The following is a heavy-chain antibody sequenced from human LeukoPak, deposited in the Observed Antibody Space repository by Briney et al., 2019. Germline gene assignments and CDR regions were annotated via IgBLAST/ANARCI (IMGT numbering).Heavy chain of an antibody. CDR2: IYYSGST. Sequence: SQTLSLTCTVSGGSISSGGYYWSWIRQHPGKGLEWIGYIYYSGSTYYNPSLKSRVTISVDTSKNQFSLKLSSVAAADTAVYYCARDRPFYGMDVWGQGTTVTVSS. V-gene: IGHV4-31*03. J-gene: IGHJ6*02. CDR3: ARDRPFYGMDV. CDR1: GGSISSGGYY.